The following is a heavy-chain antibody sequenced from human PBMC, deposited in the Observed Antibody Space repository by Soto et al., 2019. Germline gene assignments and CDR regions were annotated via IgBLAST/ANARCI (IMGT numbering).Heavy chain of an antibody. CDR2: IIPIFGTA. J-gene: IGHJ4*02. V-gene: IGHV1-69*01. CDR1: GGPFSSYA. Sequence: QVQLVQSGAEVKKPGSSVKVSCKASGGPFSSYAISWVRQAPGQGLEWMGGIIPIFGTANYAQKFQGRVTITADESTSTAYMELSSLRSEDTAVYYCARGSLYYDSSGALFDYWGQGTMVTVSS. CDR3: ARGSLYYDSSGALFDY. D-gene: IGHD3-22*01.